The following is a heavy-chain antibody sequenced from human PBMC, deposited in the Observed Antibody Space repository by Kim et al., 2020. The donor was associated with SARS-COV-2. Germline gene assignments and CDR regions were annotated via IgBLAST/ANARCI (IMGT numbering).Heavy chain of an antibody. Sequence: YYNPSLKSRVTISVDTSKNQFSLKLSSVTAADTAVYYCARQFRLRNWFDPWGQGTLVTVSS. CDR3: ARQFRLRNWFDP. V-gene: IGHV4-39*01. J-gene: IGHJ5*02.